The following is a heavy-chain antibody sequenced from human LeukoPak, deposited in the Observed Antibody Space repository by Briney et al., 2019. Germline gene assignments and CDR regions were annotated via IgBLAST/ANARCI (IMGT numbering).Heavy chain of an antibody. V-gene: IGHV3-74*01. Sequence: PGGSLRLSCAVPGFTFSSYWMHWVRQAPGKGLVWVTRINSDGSSTNYADSVKGRFTISRDNAKNTLYLQMNSLRAEDTAVYYCASTLSSSPHWGRGTLVTVSS. D-gene: IGHD6-6*01. CDR1: GFTFSSYW. J-gene: IGHJ4*02. CDR3: ASTLSSSPH. CDR2: INSDGSST.